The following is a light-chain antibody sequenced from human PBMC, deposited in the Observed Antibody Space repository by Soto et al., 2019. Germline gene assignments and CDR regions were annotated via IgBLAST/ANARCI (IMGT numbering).Light chain of an antibody. J-gene: IGKJ4*01. CDR3: QPRSNWPPNT. Sequence: EIVLTQSPATLSLSPGERATLSCRASQSVSSYLAWYQQKPGQAPRLLIYDASNRATGIPARFSGSGSGTDFTLTISGPEPEDFAVYYCQPRSNWPPNTFGGGTKVEIK. CDR2: DAS. V-gene: IGKV3-11*01. CDR1: QSVSSY.